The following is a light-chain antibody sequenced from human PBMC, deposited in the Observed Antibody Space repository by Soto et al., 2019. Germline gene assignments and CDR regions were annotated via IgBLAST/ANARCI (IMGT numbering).Light chain of an antibody. CDR3: AAWEDSLNGTV. Sequence: QSVLTQPPSASGTPGQRVTMSCSGSSSNIGIKTVNWYQQLPGAAPKLIIYSNNQLPSGVPDRLSGSNSGTSASLAISGLQSEDEADYYCAAWEDSLNGTVFGGGTKVTV. J-gene: IGLJ2*01. CDR2: SNN. CDR1: SSNIGIKT. V-gene: IGLV1-44*01.